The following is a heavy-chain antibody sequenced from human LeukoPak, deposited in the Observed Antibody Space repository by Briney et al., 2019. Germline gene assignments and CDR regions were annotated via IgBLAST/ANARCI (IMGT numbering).Heavy chain of an antibody. D-gene: IGHD2-15*01. J-gene: IGHJ4*02. Sequence: GGSLRLSCAASGFTFSSYAMSWVRQAPGKGLEWVSGISGSGGSTYYADSVKGRFTISRDNSKKTLYLQMNSLRAEDTAVYYCAKDSGTYYPAGVGHWGQGTLVTVSS. CDR1: GFTFSSYA. V-gene: IGHV3-23*01. CDR2: ISGSGGST. CDR3: AKDSGTYYPAGVGH.